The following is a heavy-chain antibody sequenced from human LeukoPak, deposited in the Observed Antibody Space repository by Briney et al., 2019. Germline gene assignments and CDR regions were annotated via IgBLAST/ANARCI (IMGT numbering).Heavy chain of an antibody. CDR3: AREGYRSGGTCSNWFDP. Sequence: SETLSLTCTVSGGSISSYYWSWIRQPPGKGLEWIGYIFYSGSTNYNPSLKSRVTISVDTSKNQFSLKLYSVTAADTAVYYCAREGYRSGGTCSNWFDPWGQGTLVTVSS. CDR1: GGSISSYY. J-gene: IGHJ5*02. D-gene: IGHD2-15*01. CDR2: IFYSGST. V-gene: IGHV4-59*01.